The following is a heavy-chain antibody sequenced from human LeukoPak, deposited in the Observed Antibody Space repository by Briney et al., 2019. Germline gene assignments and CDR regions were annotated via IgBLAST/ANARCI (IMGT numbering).Heavy chain of an antibody. J-gene: IGHJ5*02. CDR2: IRSKAYGGTT. Sequence: GGSLRLSCTASGFTFGDYAMSWVRQAPGKGLEWVGFIRSKAYGGTTEYAASVKGRFTISRDDSKSIAYLQMNSLKTEDTAVYYCTRDYYDSSGFSWFDPWGQGTLVTVSS. CDR1: GFTFGDYA. D-gene: IGHD3-22*01. V-gene: IGHV3-49*04. CDR3: TRDYYDSSGFSWFDP.